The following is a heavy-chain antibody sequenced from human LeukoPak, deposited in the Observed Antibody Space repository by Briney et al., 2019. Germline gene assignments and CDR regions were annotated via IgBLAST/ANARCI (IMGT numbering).Heavy chain of an antibody. D-gene: IGHD5-12*01. CDR3: ARRGYSGYVPFDY. V-gene: IGHV3-30*03. J-gene: IGHJ4*02. Sequence: GSLRLSCAASGFPFSTYGMHWVRQAPGKGLEWVAVTSFDGGSKYYADSVQGRFTISRDNAKNSLYLQMNSLRAEDTALYYCARRGYSGYVPFDYWGQGTLVTVSS. CDR1: GFPFSTYG. CDR2: TSFDGGSK.